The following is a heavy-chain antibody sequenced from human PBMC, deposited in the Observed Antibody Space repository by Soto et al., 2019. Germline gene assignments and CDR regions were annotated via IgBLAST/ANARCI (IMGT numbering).Heavy chain of an antibody. CDR3: AKAAGYCVSTTCPWYYLDY. V-gene: IGHV3-30*18. CDR1: GFTFSRHG. J-gene: IGHJ4*02. D-gene: IGHD2-2*01. CDR2: ISYDGSHE. Sequence: QVQVVESGGGVVQPGRSLRLSCAAFGFTFSRHGMHWVRQAPGKGLEWVAVISYDGSHEYYADSVKGRFTISRDNSRNTVYLQMNSLRADDTAVYYCAKAAGYCVSTTCPWYYLDYWGQGTLVTVSS.